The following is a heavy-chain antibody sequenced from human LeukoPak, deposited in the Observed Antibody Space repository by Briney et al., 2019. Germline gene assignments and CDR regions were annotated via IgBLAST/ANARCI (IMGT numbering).Heavy chain of an antibody. J-gene: IGHJ4*02. D-gene: IGHD3-10*01. Sequence: PSETLSLTCTASGGSISTYYWSWIRQPPGKGLEWIGYIYYSGSTNYNPSLKSRVTISLDTSKKQFSLNLYSVTAADTAVYYCVRQRLLWFGESNSGFDYWGQGTLVTVSS. CDR1: GGSISTYY. CDR2: IYYSGST. V-gene: IGHV4-59*08. CDR3: VRQRLLWFGESNSGFDY.